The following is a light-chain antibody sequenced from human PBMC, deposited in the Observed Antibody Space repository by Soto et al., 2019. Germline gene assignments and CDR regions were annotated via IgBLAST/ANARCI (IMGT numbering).Light chain of an antibody. V-gene: IGKV3-15*01. CDR1: QSVSSN. CDR2: GAF. Sequence: EIVMTHSPATLSVSPCERAVLSCRAGQSVSSNLAWYQQNPGQAPRLLIHGAFTRATGIPARFSGSGSGTEFTLTISSLQSEDFAVFYCQQYNQWPITFGQGTRLEIK. CDR3: QQYNQWPIT. J-gene: IGKJ5*01.